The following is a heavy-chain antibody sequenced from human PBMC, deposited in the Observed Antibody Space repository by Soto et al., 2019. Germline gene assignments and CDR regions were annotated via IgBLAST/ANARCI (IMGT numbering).Heavy chain of an antibody. CDR2: IYYSGST. V-gene: IGHV4-30-4*01. Sequence: SETLSLTCTVSGGSISSGDYYWSWIRQPPGKGLEWIGYIYYSGSTYYNPSLKSRVTISVDTSKNQFSLKVSSVTAADTAVYYCARSVILTGGSYKGLIRLHYFDTWGPGTLVTVSS. D-gene: IGHD3-9*01. J-gene: IGHJ4*02. CDR3: ARSVILTGGSYKGLIRLHYFDT. CDR1: GGSISSGDYY.